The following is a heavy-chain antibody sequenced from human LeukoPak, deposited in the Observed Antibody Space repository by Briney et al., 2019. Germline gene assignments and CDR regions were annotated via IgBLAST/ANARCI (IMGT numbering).Heavy chain of an antibody. CDR1: GITFSTAG. Sequence: GGSLTLSCAASGITFSTAGMHWVRQAPGMGLEWVAFIWSDGSNKYHADSVKGRFTTSRDNSKDTLYLQMNSLRAEDTAVYYCARDKGTTCIHNWGQGALVTVSS. D-gene: IGHD4-17*01. J-gene: IGHJ4*02. V-gene: IGHV3-33*01. CDR3: ARDKGTTCIHN. CDR2: IWSDGSNK.